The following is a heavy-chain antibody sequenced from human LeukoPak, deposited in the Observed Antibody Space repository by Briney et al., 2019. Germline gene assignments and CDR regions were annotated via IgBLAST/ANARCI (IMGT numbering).Heavy chain of an antibody. V-gene: IGHV3-30-3*01. Sequence: GGSLRLSCAASGFTFSSYSMHWVRQAPGKGLEWVAVVSYDGSNKYYADSVKGRFTISRDNSKNTLYLQMNSLRAEDTAVYYCAKVEEYNWNDEDYWGQGTLVTVSS. D-gene: IGHD1-1*01. CDR2: VSYDGSNK. J-gene: IGHJ4*02. CDR3: AKVEEYNWNDEDY. CDR1: GFTFSSYS.